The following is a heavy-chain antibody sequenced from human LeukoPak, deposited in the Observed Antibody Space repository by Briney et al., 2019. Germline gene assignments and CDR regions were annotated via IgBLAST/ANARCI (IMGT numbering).Heavy chain of an antibody. CDR2: IGTTSGAI. V-gene: IGHV3-48*01. CDR3: ARFRTWGDKAFDY. J-gene: IGHJ4*02. D-gene: IGHD2-21*02. CDR1: GFTFSSYW. Sequence: GGSLRLSCAASGFTFSSYWMNWVRQAPGKGLEWASYIGTTSGAIYYADSVKGRFTISRDSAKNSLYLQMNSLRAEDTAVYYCARFRTWGDKAFDYWGQGTLVTVSS.